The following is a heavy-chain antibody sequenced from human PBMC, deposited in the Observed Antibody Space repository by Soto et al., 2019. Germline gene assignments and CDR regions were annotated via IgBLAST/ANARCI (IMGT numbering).Heavy chain of an antibody. Sequence: EVQLVESGGDLVQPGGSLRLSCAASGFTFTGHWMHWVRQVPGKGLVWVARINTEGDSTNYADSVKGRFTISRDSATNTVYLQMNGLGVDDTSVYFCAREAGYCSTTSCYRCAFDTWGQGTMVTVSS. CDR3: AREAGYCSTTSCYRCAFDT. CDR2: INTEGDST. D-gene: IGHD2-2*01. CDR1: GFTFTGHW. V-gene: IGHV3-74*01. J-gene: IGHJ3*02.